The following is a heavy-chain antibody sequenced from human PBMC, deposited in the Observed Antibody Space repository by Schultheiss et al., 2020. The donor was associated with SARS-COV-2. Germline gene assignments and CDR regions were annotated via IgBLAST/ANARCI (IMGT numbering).Heavy chain of an antibody. J-gene: IGHJ5*02. CDR3: ARGFVPAAPIGFDP. CDR2: ISSSSSYI. V-gene: IGHV3-21*01. Sequence: GGSLRLSCAASGFTFSSYSMNWVRQAPGKGLEWVSSISSSSSYIYYADSVKGRFTISRDNAKNTLYLQMNSLRAEDTAVYYCARGFVPAAPIGFDPWGQGTLVTVSS. D-gene: IGHD2-2*01. CDR1: GFTFSSYS.